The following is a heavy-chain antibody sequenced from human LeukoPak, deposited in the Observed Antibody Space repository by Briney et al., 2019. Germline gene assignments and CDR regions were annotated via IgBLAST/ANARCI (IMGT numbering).Heavy chain of an antibody. CDR2: INPNSGGT. J-gene: IGHJ4*02. Sequence: ASVKVSCKASGYTFTGYYMHWVRQAPGQGLGWMGWINPNSGGTNYAQKFQGRVTMTRDTSISTAYMELSRLRSDDTAVYYCARGPRITMIVVVTPFDYWGQGTLVTVSS. CDR3: ARGPRITMIVVVTPFDY. D-gene: IGHD3-22*01. CDR1: GYTFTGYY. V-gene: IGHV1-2*02.